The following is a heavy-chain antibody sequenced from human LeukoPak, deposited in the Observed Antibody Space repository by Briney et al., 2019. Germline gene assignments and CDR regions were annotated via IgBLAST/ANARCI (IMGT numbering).Heavy chain of an antibody. D-gene: IGHD5-24*01. CDR3: SRGRDRSKAGDH. Sequence: SETLSLTCTVYGGSCDDYYCSWIRQPPGKGLEWIGEIHPSGIFYYNSSLGSRLTISIDTSKSQFSLRLTSVTAADTAFYYFSRGRDRSKAGDHWGQGSLVTVSS. J-gene: IGHJ4*02. V-gene: IGHV4-34*01. CDR2: IHPSGIF. CDR1: GGSCDDYY.